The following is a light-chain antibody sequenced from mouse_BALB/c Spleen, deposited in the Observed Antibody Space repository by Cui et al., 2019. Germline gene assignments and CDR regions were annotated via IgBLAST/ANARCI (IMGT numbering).Light chain of an antibody. J-gene: IGKJ5*01. CDR3: QQDYSSLT. V-gene: IGKV6-32*01. CDR2: YAS. CDR1: QSVSND. Sequence: SIVMTQTTKFLLVSVGDRVTINCMASQSVSNDVAWYQQKPEQSPKLLIYYASNRYTGVPDRFTGSGYGTDFTFTISTVQAEDLAVYFCQQDYSSLTFGAGTKLELK.